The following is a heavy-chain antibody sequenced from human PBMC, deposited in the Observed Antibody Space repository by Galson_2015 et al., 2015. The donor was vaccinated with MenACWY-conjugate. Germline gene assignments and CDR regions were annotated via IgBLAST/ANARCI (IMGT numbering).Heavy chain of an antibody. Sequence: SLRLSCAASGFTFSTYWMHWVRHAPGKGLVWVSRINSDGRSTSYADSVKGRLTISRDNAKNTLYLQMNSLRAVDTAVYYCARLGGNYRTTSHFDYWGQGTLVTVSS. CDR1: GFTFSTYW. V-gene: IGHV3-74*01. CDR3: ARLGGNYRTTSHFDY. D-gene: IGHD1-26*01. CDR2: INSDGRST. J-gene: IGHJ4*02.